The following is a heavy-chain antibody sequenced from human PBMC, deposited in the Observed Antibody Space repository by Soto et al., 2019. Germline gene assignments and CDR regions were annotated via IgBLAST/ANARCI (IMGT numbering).Heavy chain of an antibody. CDR2: MNPINGAT. D-gene: IGHD2-2*01. CDR3: GRAPSPRVPAVGTPYYYAMDV. J-gene: IGHJ6*02. Sequence: AGSVKVSCRASGYDSTAYEVTWVRQASRQGRDCMGWMNPINGATGSARSFQGRLSMTRNTATGTAYLALTSPRSEDTALYYRGRAPSPRVPAVGTPYYYAMDVWGQGTTV. CDR1: GYDSTAYE. V-gene: IGHV1-8*02.